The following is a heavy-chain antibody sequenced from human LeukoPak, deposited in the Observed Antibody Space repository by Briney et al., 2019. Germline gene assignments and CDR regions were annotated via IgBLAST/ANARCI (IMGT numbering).Heavy chain of an antibody. CDR2: INTNTGNP. V-gene: IGHV7-4-1*02. Sequence: ASVKVSCKASGYTFTSYAMNWVRQAPGQGLEWMGWINTNTGNPTYAQGFTGRFVFSLDTSFSTAYLQISSLKAEDTAVYYCARAPPLELLYALGPDYYFDYWGQGTLVTVSS. D-gene: IGHD2-2*02. J-gene: IGHJ4*02. CDR3: ARAPPLELLYALGPDYYFDY. CDR1: GYTFTSYA.